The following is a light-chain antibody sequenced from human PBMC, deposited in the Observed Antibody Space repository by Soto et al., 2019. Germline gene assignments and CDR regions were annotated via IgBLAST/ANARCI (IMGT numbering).Light chain of an antibody. CDR2: DAS. V-gene: IGKV3-11*01. CDR3: QQRSNWPQT. CDR1: QSVSNNY. Sequence: EIVLTQSPATLSLSPGERATLSCRASQSVSNNYLAWYQQKPGQAPRLLIYDASNRATGIAARFSGSGSGTDFTLTISSLEPEDFAVYYCQQRSNWPQTFGQGTKVDIK. J-gene: IGKJ1*01.